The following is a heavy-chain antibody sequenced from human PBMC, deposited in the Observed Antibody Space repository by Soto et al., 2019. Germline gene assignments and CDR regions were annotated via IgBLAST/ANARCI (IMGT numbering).Heavy chain of an antibody. D-gene: IGHD3-3*01. CDR1: GYTFTSYY. CDR3: ARDAIFGVVNIPGYYGMDV. J-gene: IGHJ6*02. V-gene: IGHV1-46*01. Sequence: ASVKVSCKASGYTFTSYYMHWVRQAPGQGLEWMGIINPSGGSTSYAQKFQGRVTMTRDTSTSTVYMELSSLRSEDTAVYYCARDAIFGVVNIPGYYGMDVWGQGTTVTVSS. CDR2: INPSGGST.